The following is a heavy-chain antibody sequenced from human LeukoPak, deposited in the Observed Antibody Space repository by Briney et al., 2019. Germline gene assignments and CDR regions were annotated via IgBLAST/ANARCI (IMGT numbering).Heavy chain of an antibody. CDR1: GFTFSSYG. Sequence: QSGGSLRLSCAASGFTFSSYGMSWVRQAPGKGLEWVSAISGRDYSTYYTDSVRGRFTISRDNSKNTLYLQMNSLRAEDTAVYYCAKDLEMATVSSRYLDYWGQGTLVTVSS. D-gene: IGHD5-24*01. J-gene: IGHJ4*02. CDR2: ISGRDYST. CDR3: AKDLEMATVSSRYLDY. V-gene: IGHV3-23*01.